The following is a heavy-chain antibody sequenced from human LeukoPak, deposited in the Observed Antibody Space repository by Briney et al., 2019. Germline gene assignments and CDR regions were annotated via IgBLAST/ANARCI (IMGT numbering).Heavy chain of an antibody. CDR2: IYYSGST. CDR3: ARDLGGYNYGYSFDY. J-gene: IGHJ4*02. V-gene: IGHV4-61*01. Sequence: SETLSLTCTVSGGSVSSGTYYWSWIRQPPGEGLEGIGYIYYSGSTNYNPSLKSRVTISVDTSKNQFSLKLFSVTAADTAVYYCARDLGGYNYGYSFDYWGQGTLVTVSS. D-gene: IGHD5-18*01. CDR1: GGSVSSGTYY.